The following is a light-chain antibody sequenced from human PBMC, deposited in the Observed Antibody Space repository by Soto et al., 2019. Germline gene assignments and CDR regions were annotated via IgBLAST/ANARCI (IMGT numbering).Light chain of an antibody. V-gene: IGKV1-5*01. Sequence: DIQMTQSPSTLSASVGDRVTITCRASQSIGRFLAWYQHQPGKAPKPLIYDASTLESGVQSRFSGTGSGTEFTFSITRLQPEDFGAYYCKRGYMGWTVGHGNKVDIK. J-gene: IGKJ1*01. CDR3: KRGYMGWT. CDR2: DAS. CDR1: QSIGRF.